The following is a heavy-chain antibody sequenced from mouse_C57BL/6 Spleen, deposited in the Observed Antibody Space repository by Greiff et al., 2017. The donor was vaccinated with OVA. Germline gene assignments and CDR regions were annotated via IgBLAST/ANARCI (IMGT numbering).Heavy chain of an antibody. V-gene: IGHV1-54*01. Sequence: QVQLQQSGAELVRPGTSVKVSCKASGYAFTNYLIEWVKQRPGQGLEWIGVINPGSGGTNYNEKFKGKATLTADKSSSTAYMQLSSLTSEDSAVYFGARPQYYGSRYAMDYWGQGTSVTVSS. D-gene: IGHD1-1*01. CDR2: INPGSGGT. CDR1: GYAFTNYL. CDR3: ARPQYYGSRYAMDY. J-gene: IGHJ4*01.